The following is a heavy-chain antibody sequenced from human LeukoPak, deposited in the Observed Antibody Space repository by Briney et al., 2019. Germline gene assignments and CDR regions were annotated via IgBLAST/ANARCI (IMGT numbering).Heavy chain of an antibody. D-gene: IGHD6-19*01. CDR3: AGLVLDY. CDR1: GFTFRSYE. CDR2: ISGSGSTI. V-gene: IGHV3-48*03. Sequence: GGSLRLSCAASGFTFRSYEMTWVRQAPGKGLEWVSYISGSGSTIYYTDSVKGRFTISRDNAKNSLYLQMNSLRAEDMAVYYCAGLVLDYWGQGTLVTVSS. J-gene: IGHJ4*02.